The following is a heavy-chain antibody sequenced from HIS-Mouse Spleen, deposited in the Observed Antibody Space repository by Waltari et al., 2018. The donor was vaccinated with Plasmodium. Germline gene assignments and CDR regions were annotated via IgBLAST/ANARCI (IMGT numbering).Heavy chain of an antibody. D-gene: IGHD3-10*01. CDR3: ARGLRGHYWYFDL. Sequence: QAHLQQRADGLLKPSETLSLTCAVYGVSFSGYYWRWTRQPPGKGLELIGEINHSGSTNYNPSLKSRVTISVDTSKNQFSLKLSSVTAADTAVYYCARGLRGHYWYFDLWGRGTLVTVSS. CDR2: INHSGST. V-gene: IGHV4-34*01. J-gene: IGHJ2*01. CDR1: GVSFSGYY.